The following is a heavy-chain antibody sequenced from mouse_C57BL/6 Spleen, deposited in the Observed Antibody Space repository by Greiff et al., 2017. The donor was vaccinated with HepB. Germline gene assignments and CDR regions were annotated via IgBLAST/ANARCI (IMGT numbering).Heavy chain of an antibody. J-gene: IGHJ4*01. CDR3: ARRGNSMDY. CDR1: GYTFTSYW. V-gene: IGHV1-52*01. CDR2: IDPSDSET. Sequence: VQLQQSGAELVRPGSSVKLSCKASGYTFTSYWMHWVKQRPIQGLEWIGNIDPSDSETHYNQKFKDKATLTVDKSSSTAYMQLSRLTSEDSAVYYCARRGNSMDYWGQGTSVTVSS.